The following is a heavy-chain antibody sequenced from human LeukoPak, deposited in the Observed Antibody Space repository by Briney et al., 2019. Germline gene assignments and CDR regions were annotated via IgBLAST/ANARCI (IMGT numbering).Heavy chain of an antibody. Sequence: GGSLRLSCAASGFTLSNYWMNWVRQAPGKGLECLANIKQDGSETYYADSVKGRFTISRDNAKNSLYLQMNSLRVGDTAVYYCARDVVPATINQYYYYYMDVWGKGTTVTVSS. V-gene: IGHV3-7*01. D-gene: IGHD2-2*02. CDR3: ARDVVPATINQYYYYYMDV. CDR1: GFTLSNYW. J-gene: IGHJ6*03. CDR2: IKQDGSET.